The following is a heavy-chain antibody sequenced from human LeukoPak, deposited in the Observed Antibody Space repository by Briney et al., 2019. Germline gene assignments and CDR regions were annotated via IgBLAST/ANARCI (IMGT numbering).Heavy chain of an antibody. V-gene: IGHV3-30-3*01. Sequence: PGGSLRLSCVVSVFTFSTYSMYWVRQAPGKGLEWVAIISHDGTGKYYAGSVKGRFTISRDNSKSTLYLQMNSLRIEDTAMYYCVRDQGSWGQGTLVTVSS. CDR2: ISHDGTGK. CDR3: VRDQGS. CDR1: VFTFSTYS. J-gene: IGHJ5*02.